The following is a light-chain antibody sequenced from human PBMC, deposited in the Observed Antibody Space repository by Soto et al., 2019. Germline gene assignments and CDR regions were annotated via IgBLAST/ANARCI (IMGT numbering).Light chain of an antibody. J-gene: IGLJ2*01. CDR1: SRDVGAYNL. CDR2: EVR. Sequence: QSALTQPASVSGSPGQSITISCTGTSRDVGAYNLVSWYQQHPGKAPKLLIYEVRNRPSGISFRFSGSRSGNTASLTISGLLAEDEAAYYCSAYTTRSTLVFGGGTKLTGL. V-gene: IGLV2-14*01. CDR3: SAYTTRSTLV.